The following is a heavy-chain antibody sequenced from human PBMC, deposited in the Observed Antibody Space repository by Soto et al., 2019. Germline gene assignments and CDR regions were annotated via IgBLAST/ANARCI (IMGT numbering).Heavy chain of an antibody. CDR1: GFTFSSYW. CDR2: IKEDGSEK. Sequence: ESGGGLVQPGGSLRLSCTASGFTFSSYWMNWVRQAPGKGLEWVGNIKEDGSEKFYVDSVKGRFTISRDNAKNSLYLDMNSLRVEDTAIYFCARDFGGPWGQGTLVTVSS. J-gene: IGHJ5*02. D-gene: IGHD1-26*01. V-gene: IGHV3-7*05. CDR3: ARDFGGP.